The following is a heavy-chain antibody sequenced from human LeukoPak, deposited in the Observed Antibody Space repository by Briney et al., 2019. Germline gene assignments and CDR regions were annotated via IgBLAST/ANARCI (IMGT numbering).Heavy chain of an antibody. CDR2: ISGSGGST. Sequence: SGGSLRLSCAASGFTFSSSAMNWVRQAPGKGLQWVSAISGSGGSTYYADSVKGRFTISRDNSKNTLYLQMNSLRAEDTAVYYCARGTIFLEWLLSYWGQGTLVTVSS. V-gene: IGHV3-23*01. J-gene: IGHJ4*02. CDR1: GFTFSSSA. CDR3: ARGTIFLEWLLSY. D-gene: IGHD3-3*01.